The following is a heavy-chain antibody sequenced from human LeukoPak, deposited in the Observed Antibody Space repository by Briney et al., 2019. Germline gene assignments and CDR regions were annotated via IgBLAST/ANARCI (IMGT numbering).Heavy chain of an antibody. V-gene: IGHV3-48*03. D-gene: IGHD3-9*01. CDR2: ISSSGSTI. J-gene: IGHJ3*02. CDR1: GFTFSSYE. Sequence: GGSLRLSCAASGFTFSSYEMNWVRQAPGKGLEWVSYISSSGSTIYYADSVKGRFTISRDNAKNSLYLQMNSLRAEDTAVYYCARDSQYYDILTGYLHDAFDIWGQGTMVTVSS. CDR3: ARDSQYYDILTGYLHDAFDI.